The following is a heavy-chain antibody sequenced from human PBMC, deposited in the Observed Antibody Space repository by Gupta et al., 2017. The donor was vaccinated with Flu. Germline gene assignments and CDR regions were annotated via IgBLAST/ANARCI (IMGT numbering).Heavy chain of an antibody. J-gene: IGHJ4*02. CDR1: GGNFRTYG. CDR3: ARGPPDYTGYDFFDS. Sequence: QVQLVQSGAEVKKSGSSVKVACKASGGNFRTYGLVWVRQAPGQGLEWMGGIIPVFGRTSYAPKFQGRVSFTADESMTTVYMDLNSLTSQDTAVYFCARGPPDYTGYDFFDSWGQGTLVSV. D-gene: IGHD5-12*01. CDR2: IIPVFGRT. V-gene: IGHV1-69*01.